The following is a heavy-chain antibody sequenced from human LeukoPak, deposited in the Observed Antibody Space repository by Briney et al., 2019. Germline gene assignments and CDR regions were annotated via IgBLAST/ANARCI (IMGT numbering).Heavy chain of an antibody. Sequence: GGSLRLSYAASGFTYNTYAMLWLRQAPGKGLEWVSAISGSGGIIYYADSVKGRFTISRDNSKNMMFLQMNSLSADDTAVSYCDTAATADCYYWYGIDYWGQGTLVTVSS. CDR2: ISGSGGII. CDR1: GFTYNTYA. V-gene: IGHV3-23*01. D-gene: IGHD2-15*01. J-gene: IGHJ4*02. CDR3: DTAATADCYYWYGIDY.